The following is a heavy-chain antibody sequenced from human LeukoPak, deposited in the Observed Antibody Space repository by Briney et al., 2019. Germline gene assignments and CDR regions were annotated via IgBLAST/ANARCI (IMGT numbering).Heavy chain of an antibody. D-gene: IGHD3-22*01. CDR3: ARPADDSSGYYYGYFDL. CDR1: GGSFSGYY. J-gene: IGHJ2*01. CDR2: INHSGST. Sequence: PSETLSLTCAVYGGSFSGYYWSWIRQPPGKGLEWIGEINHSGSTNYNPSLKSRVTISVDTSKNQFSLKLSSVTAADTAVYYCARPADDSSGYYYGYFDLWGRGTLVTVSS. V-gene: IGHV4-34*01.